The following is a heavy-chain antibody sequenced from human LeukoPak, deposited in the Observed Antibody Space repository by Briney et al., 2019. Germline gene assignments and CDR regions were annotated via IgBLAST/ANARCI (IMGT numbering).Heavy chain of an antibody. J-gene: IGHJ4*01. D-gene: IGHD6-19*01. CDR2: IYSGGST. V-gene: IGHV3-53*01. Sequence: GGSLRLSCAASGFTVSSNYMSWVRQAPGKGLEWVSVIYSGGSTYYADSVKGRFTISRDNSKNTLYLQMNSLRAEDTAVYYCARGYSSGWYGCPFDYWGHGTLVTVPP. CDR3: ARGYSSGWYGCPFDY. CDR1: GFTVSSNY.